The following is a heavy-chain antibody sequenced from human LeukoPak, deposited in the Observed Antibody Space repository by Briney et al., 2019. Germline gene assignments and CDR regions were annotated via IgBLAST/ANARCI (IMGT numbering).Heavy chain of an antibody. Sequence: KSGGSLRLSCSVSGFTFSSYSMNWVRQAPGKGLQWVSSISGGGSYIFYADSVEGRLSVSRDSAKNSVFLQMNSLRAEDTAVYYCARGLGDYDAFDVWGHGTRVTVAS. V-gene: IGHV3-21*01. CDR3: ARGLGDYDAFDV. CDR2: ISGGGSYI. D-gene: IGHD4-17*01. CDR1: GFTFSSYS. J-gene: IGHJ3*01.